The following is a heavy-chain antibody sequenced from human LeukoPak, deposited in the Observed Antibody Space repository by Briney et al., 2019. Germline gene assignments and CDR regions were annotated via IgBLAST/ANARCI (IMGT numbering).Heavy chain of an antibody. V-gene: IGHV3-23*01. CDR2: IGGSGGST. Sequence: GGSLRLSCAASGFTFSSYAMSWVRQAPGKGLEWVSSIGGSGGSTYYADSVKGRFTISRDNSKNTLYLQMNSLRAEDTAVYYCAKVESAAAATLRGFDYWGQGTLVTVSS. CDR3: AKVESAAAATLRGFDY. CDR1: GFTFSSYA. J-gene: IGHJ4*02. D-gene: IGHD6-13*01.